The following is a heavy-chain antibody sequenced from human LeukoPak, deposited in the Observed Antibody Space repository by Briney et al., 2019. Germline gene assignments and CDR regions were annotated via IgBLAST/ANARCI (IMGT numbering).Heavy chain of an antibody. CDR2: INHSGST. CDR3: ARESAEDSSGWYYFDY. D-gene: IGHD6-19*01. J-gene: IGHJ4*02. V-gene: IGHV4-4*02. CDR1: GGSISSSNW. Sequence: GTLSLTCAVSGGSISSSNWWSWVRQPPGKGLEWIGEINHSGSTNYNPSLKSRVTISVDTSKNQFSLKLSSVTAADTAVYYCARESAEDSSGWYYFDYWGQGTLVTVSS.